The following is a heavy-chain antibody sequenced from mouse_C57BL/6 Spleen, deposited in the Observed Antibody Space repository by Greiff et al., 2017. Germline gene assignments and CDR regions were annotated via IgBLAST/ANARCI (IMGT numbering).Heavy chain of an antibody. D-gene: IGHD1-1*01. J-gene: IGHJ4*01. V-gene: IGHV14-1*01. CDR3: TNTTTVVEAMDY. CDR2: IDPEDGDT. Sequence: EVQLQQSGAELVRPGASVKLSCTASGFNIKDYYMHWVKQRPEQGLEWIGRIDPEDGDTEYAPKFQGKATMTADTSSNTAYLQLSILTSEDTAVYYCTNTTTVVEAMDYWGQGTSVTVSS. CDR1: GFNIKDYY.